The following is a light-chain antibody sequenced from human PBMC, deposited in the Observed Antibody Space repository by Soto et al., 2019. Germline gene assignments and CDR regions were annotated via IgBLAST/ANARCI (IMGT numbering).Light chain of an antibody. CDR3: QQSYSTPWT. CDR2: AAS. V-gene: IGKV1-39*01. J-gene: IGKJ1*01. CDR1: ASISNY. Sequence: DIRMTHSPSYLSASVGDGVTITFRASASISNYLNWYQQTPGKAPNLLIYAASSLQSGVPSRFSGSGSGTDFTLTISSLQPEDFATYYCQQSYSTPWTFGQGTKVDIK.